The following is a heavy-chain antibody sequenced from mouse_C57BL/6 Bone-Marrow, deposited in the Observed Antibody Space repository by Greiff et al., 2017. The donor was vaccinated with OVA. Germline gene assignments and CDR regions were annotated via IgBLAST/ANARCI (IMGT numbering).Heavy chain of an antibody. V-gene: IGHV14-2*01. CDR1: GFNIKDYY. J-gene: IGHJ4*01. CDR3: ARPLITTAVGGYAMDY. Sequence: EVKLMESGAELVKPGASVKLSCTASGFNIKDYYMHWVKQRTEQGLEWIGRIDPEDGETKYAPKFQGKATITADTSSNTAYLQLSSLTSEDTAVYYCARPLITTAVGGYAMDYWGQGTSVTVSS. D-gene: IGHD1-1*01. CDR2: IDPEDGET.